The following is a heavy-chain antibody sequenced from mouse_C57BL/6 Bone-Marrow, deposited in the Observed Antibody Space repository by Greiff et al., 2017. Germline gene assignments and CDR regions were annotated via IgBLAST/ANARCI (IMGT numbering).Heavy chain of an antibody. D-gene: IGHD1-1*01. Sequence: VQLQQPGAELVMPGASVKLSCKASGYTFTSYWMHWVTQRPGQGLEWIGEIDPSDSYTNYNQKFKGKSTLTVDKSSSTAYMQLSSLTSEDSAVYYCARWGTTVVAYYFDYWGQGTTLTVSS. CDR1: GYTFTSYW. CDR2: IDPSDSYT. J-gene: IGHJ2*01. V-gene: IGHV1-69*01. CDR3: ARWGTTVVAYYFDY.